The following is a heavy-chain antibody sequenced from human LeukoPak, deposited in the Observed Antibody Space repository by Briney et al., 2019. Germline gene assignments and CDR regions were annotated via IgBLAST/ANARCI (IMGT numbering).Heavy chain of an antibody. D-gene: IGHD3-22*01. J-gene: IGHJ6*02. Sequence: GGSLRLSCAASGFAFSSYWMDWVRQAPGKGLEWVANIKQNGSEKYYVDSVKGRFTISRDNAKNSLYLQMSSLRAEDTAVYYCARHNTHPKYYYDSSGYEDGMDVWGQGTTVTVSS. CDR3: ARHNTHPKYYYDSSGYEDGMDV. CDR2: IKQNGSEK. V-gene: IGHV3-7*03. CDR1: GFAFSSYW.